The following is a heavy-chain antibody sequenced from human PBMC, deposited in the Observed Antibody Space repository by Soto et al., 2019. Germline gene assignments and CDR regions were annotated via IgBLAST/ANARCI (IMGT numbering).Heavy chain of an antibody. CDR2: ISSSGSTI. Sequence: EGSLRLSCAASGFPFSSYNMNWVHQAPGKGLEWVSYISSSGSTIYYADSVKGRFTISRDNAKNSLYLQMNSLRAEDTAVYYCARVAYYYDSSGYFYWGQGTLVTVSS. CDR1: GFPFSSYN. J-gene: IGHJ4*02. D-gene: IGHD3-22*01. V-gene: IGHV3-48*01. CDR3: ARVAYYYDSSGYFY.